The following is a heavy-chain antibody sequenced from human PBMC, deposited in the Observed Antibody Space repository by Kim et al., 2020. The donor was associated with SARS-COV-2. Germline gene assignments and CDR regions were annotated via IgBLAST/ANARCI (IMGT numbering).Heavy chain of an antibody. CDR2: IYYSGST. J-gene: IGHJ4*02. CDR1: GGSISSSSYY. CDR3: ARVREMATTDY. V-gene: IGHV4-39*07. Sequence: SETLSLTCTVSGGSISSSSYYWGWIRQPPGKGLEWIGSIYYSGSTYYNPSLKSRVTISVDTSKNQFSLKLSSVTAADTAVYYCARVREMATTDYWGQGTLVTVSS. D-gene: IGHD5-12*01.